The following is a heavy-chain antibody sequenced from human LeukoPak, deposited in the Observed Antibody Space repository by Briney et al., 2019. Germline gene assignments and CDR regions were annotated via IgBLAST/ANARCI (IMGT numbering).Heavy chain of an antibody. CDR1: GASISSNIYY. CDR3: ARGRVEMATIDFDY. CDR2: IYTSGST. J-gene: IGHJ4*02. D-gene: IGHD5-24*01. Sequence: SETLSLTCTVSGASISSNIYYWGWIRQPPGKGLEWIGSIYTSGSTNYNPSLKSRVTISVDTSKNQFSLKLSSVTAADTAMYYCARGRVEMATIDFDYWGQGTLVTVSS. V-gene: IGHV4-39*07.